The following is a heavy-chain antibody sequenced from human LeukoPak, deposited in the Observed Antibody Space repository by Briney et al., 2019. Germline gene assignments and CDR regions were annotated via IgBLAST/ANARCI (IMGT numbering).Heavy chain of an antibody. J-gene: IGHJ4*02. CDR3: AREEVRKFDC. CDR2: MHHSGSA. Sequence: SETLSLTCTISNYSISSGHYWGWIRQPPGKGLEWIGSMHHSGSAYYNPSLKNRLTISVDTSKNQFSLKLNSVTAADTAVYYCAREEVRKFDCWGQGTLVTVSP. V-gene: IGHV4-38-2*02. CDR1: NYSISSGHY. D-gene: IGHD2-21*01.